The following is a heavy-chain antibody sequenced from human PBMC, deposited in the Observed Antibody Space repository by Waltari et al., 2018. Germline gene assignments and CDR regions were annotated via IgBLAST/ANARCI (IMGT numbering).Heavy chain of an antibody. CDR3: AKQGGNYPKLFFYMDV. CDR2: IRFEGSIT. J-gene: IGHJ6*03. Sequence: QVQLVESGGGVVQPGGSLRLSCVTSGFSLTDYGLHWVRQAPGKGVEWVALIRFEGSITYYADSVKGRFTVSRDSAERTVYLQMNTLRGEDTAVYYCAKQGGNYPKLFFYMDVWGKGTTVTVSS. V-gene: IGHV3-30*02. D-gene: IGHD1-26*01. CDR1: GFSLTDYG.